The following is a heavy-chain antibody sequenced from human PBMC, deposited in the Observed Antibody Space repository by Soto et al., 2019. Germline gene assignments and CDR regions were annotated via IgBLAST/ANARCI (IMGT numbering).Heavy chain of an antibody. Sequence: HPGGSLRLSCAASGFTFSSYGMSWVRQAPGKGLEWVANIKQDGSEKYYVDSVKGRFTISRENAKNSLYLQMNSLRAEDTAVYYCARDSQALSIPFDYWGQGTLVTVSS. V-gene: IGHV3-7*01. J-gene: IGHJ4*02. CDR1: GFTFSSYG. D-gene: IGHD3-3*02. CDR2: IKQDGSEK. CDR3: ARDSQALSIPFDY.